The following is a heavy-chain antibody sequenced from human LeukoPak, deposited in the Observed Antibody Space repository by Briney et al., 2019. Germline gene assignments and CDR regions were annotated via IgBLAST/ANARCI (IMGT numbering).Heavy chain of an antibody. J-gene: IGHJ4*02. CDR1: SDSISSYY. Sequence: RPSETLPLTCTVSSDSISSYYWNWIRQPPGKGLEWIGYIYYSGSTNYNPSLKSRVTISVDTSKNQFSLKLSSVTAADTAVYYCARGVCYGSGSYYPDYWGQGTLVTVSS. CDR2: IYYSGST. V-gene: IGHV4-59*01. CDR3: ARGVCYGSGSYYPDY. D-gene: IGHD3-10*01.